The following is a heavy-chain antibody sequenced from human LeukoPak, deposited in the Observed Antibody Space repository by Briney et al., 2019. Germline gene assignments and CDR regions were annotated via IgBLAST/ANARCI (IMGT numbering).Heavy chain of an antibody. CDR2: ISGSSTYI. Sequence: GGSLRLSCAASGFTFSPYFMNWVRQAPGKGLEWVSSISGSSTYIYYADSVRGRFTVSRDNAKNSLYLQMNSLTAGDTAVYYCARRATTERGHSYGLDYWGQGTLVTVSS. D-gene: IGHD5-18*01. CDR3: ARRATTERGHSYGLDY. V-gene: IGHV3-21*01. J-gene: IGHJ4*02. CDR1: GFTFSPYF.